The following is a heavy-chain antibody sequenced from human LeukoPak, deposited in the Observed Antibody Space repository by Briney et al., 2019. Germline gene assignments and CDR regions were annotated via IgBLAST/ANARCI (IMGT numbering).Heavy chain of an antibody. D-gene: IGHD6-19*01. CDR2: LSAYNGNT. CDR3: ARSVGGWFFYYFDY. J-gene: IGHJ4*02. Sequence: GASVTVSFKASGYTFTSYGISWGRQAPGQGLEWMGWLSAYNGNTNYPQKLQGRVAITTDTSTSTAYMELRSLRSDDTAVYYGARSVGGWFFYYFDYWGQGTLVTVSS. V-gene: IGHV1-18*01. CDR1: GYTFTSYG.